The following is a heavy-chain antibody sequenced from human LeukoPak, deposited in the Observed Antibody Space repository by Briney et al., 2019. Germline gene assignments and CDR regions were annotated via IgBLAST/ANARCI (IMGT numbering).Heavy chain of an antibody. CDR1: GYTFTTYY. CDR2: INHSAGGT. D-gene: IGHD3-16*01. CDR3: AGSDLGGYFFNY. V-gene: IGHV1-46*01. Sequence: GASVNISCRASGYTFTTYYIHWVRQAPGQGPEWMGIINHSAGGTNYAQMFQGRVTMTRDTSTNTMYMALSNLRPEDTALYYCAGSDLGGYFFNYWGQGILVTVSS. J-gene: IGHJ4*02.